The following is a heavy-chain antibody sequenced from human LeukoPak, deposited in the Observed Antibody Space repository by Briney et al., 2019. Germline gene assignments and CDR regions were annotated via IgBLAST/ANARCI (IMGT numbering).Heavy chain of an antibody. J-gene: IGHJ4*02. CDR1: AFPFSSSW. V-gene: IGHV3-7*01. CDR2: IKEDGSVK. Sequence: PGGSLRLSFAASAFPFSSSWMGWVRQAPGTGLEWVANIKEDGSVKHYVDSVKDRFTISRDNAKNSLYLQMNSLRTEDTALYYCARDSSGALDFWGQGTLVTVSS. D-gene: IGHD7-27*01. CDR3: ARDSSGALDF.